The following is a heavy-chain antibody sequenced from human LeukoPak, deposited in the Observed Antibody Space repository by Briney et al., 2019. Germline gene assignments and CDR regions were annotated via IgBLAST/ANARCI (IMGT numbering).Heavy chain of an antibody. J-gene: IGHJ4*02. V-gene: IGHV4-39*01. CDR2: IYYSGST. CDR3: VRSLPSSGWYSDY. Sequence: PSETLSLTCTVSGGSISSSSYYWGWIRQPPGKGLEWIGSIYYSGSTYYNPSLKSRVTISVDTSKNQFSLKLSSVTAADTAVYYCVRSLPSSGWYSDYWGQGTLVTVSS. D-gene: IGHD6-19*01. CDR1: GGSISSSSYY.